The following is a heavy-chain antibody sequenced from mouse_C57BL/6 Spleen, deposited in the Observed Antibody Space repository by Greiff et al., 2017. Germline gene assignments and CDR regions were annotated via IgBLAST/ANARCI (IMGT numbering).Heavy chain of an antibody. D-gene: IGHD1-1*01. CDR3: TREGLGYGSSEAMDY. CDR2: IDPETCGT. CDR1: GYTFTDYE. Sequence: VQLQQSGAELVRPGASVTLSCKASGYTFTDYEMHWVKQTPVHGLEWIGAIDPETCGTAYNQKFKGKAILTADKSSSTAYMELRSLTSEDSAVYYCTREGLGYGSSEAMDYWGQGTSVTVSS. J-gene: IGHJ4*01. V-gene: IGHV1-15*01.